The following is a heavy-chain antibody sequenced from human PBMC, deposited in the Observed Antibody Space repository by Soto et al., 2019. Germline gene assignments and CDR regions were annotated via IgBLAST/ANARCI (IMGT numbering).Heavy chain of an antibody. CDR1: GYTLTELS. Sequence: ASLKVSCKVSGYTLTELSMHWVRQAPGKGLEWMGGFDPEDGETIYAQKFQGRVTMTEDTSTDTAYMELSSLRSEDTAVYYCATGTTVTTVPNYYGMDVWGQGTTVTVSS. CDR3: ATGTTVTTVPNYYGMDV. CDR2: FDPEDGET. V-gene: IGHV1-24*01. J-gene: IGHJ6*02. D-gene: IGHD4-4*01.